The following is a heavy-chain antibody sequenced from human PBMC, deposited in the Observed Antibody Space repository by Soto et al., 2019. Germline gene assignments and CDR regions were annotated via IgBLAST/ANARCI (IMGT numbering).Heavy chain of an antibody. J-gene: IGHJ6*02. CDR3: ARVGGTYGMDV. CDR2: ISSSSSYI. CDR1: GFAFSSYS. Sequence: PGGSLRLSCAASGFAFSSYSMNWVRQAPGKGLEWVSSISSSSSYIYYADSVKGRFTISRDNAKNSLYLQMNSLRAEDTAVYYCARVGGTYGMDVWGQGTTVTVSS. V-gene: IGHV3-21*01. D-gene: IGHD3-16*01.